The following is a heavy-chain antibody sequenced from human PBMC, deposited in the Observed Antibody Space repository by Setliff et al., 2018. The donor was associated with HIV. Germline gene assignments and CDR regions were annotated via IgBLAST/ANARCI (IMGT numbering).Heavy chain of an antibody. V-gene: IGHV3-9*01. Sequence: SCAASGFIFGDFSMHWVRQTPGKRLEWISYISGSGKRVFYADSVKGRFTISRDNAKNSLFLQMNSLRVEDTAFYYCAKARNQYDNSGFDYWGRGTLVTVSS. J-gene: IGHJ4*02. D-gene: IGHD3-22*01. CDR1: GFIFGDFS. CDR2: ISGSGKRV. CDR3: AKARNQYDNSGFDY.